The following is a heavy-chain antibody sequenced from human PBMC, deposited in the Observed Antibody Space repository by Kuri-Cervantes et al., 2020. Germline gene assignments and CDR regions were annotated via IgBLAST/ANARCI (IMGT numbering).Heavy chain of an antibody. CDR2: IYPGDSDT. CDR3: ARPGYSSSWYPFDY. J-gene: IGHJ4*02. D-gene: IGHD6-13*01. Sequence: KVSCKGSGYSFTSYWIGWVRQMPGKGLEWMGIIYPGDSDTRYSPSFQGQVTISADKSISTAHLQWSSLKASDTAMYYCARPGYSSSWYPFDYWGQGTLVTVSS. CDR1: GYSFTSYW. V-gene: IGHV5-51*01.